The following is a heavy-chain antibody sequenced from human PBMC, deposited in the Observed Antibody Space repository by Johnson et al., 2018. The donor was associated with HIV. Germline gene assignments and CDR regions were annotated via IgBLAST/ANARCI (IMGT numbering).Heavy chain of an antibody. CDR3: ARVGIHLWLGQTSPKNAFDI. CDR2: ISYDGGST. V-gene: IGHV3-30*04. D-gene: IGHD5-18*01. Sequence: VQLVESGGGVVQPGRSLRLSCAASGFTFSSYAMHWVRQAPGKGLEWVAVISYDGGSTSYADSLKGRFIISRDNSKNTLYVQMNSLRAEDTAVYYCARVGIHLWLGQTSPKNAFDIWGQGTMVTVSS. J-gene: IGHJ3*02. CDR1: GFTFSSYA.